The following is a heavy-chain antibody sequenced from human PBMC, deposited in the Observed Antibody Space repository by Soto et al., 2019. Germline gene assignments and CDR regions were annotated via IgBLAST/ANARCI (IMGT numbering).Heavy chain of an antibody. J-gene: IGHJ3*02. V-gene: IGHV3-15*07. Sequence: GGSLRLSCAASGFTFSNAWMNWVRQAPGKGLEWVGRIKSKTDGGTTDYAAPVKGRFTIARDDSTNTLYLQMNSLKIEDTALYYCTTDGPMIVVATDALNIWGQGTMVTVSS. D-gene: IGHD3-22*01. CDR1: GFTFSNAW. CDR2: IKSKTDGGTT. CDR3: TTDGPMIVVATDALNI.